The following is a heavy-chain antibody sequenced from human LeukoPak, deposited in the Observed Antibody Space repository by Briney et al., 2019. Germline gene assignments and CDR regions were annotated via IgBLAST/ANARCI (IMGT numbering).Heavy chain of an antibody. J-gene: IGHJ4*02. CDR1: GYTFTSYG. V-gene: IGHV1-18*01. D-gene: IGHD2-2*01. Sequence: ASVKVSCKASGYTFTSYGISWVRQAPGQGLEWMGRISAYNGNTNYAQKLQGRVTMTTDTSTSTAYMELRSLRSDDTAVYYCARVFTYQLLSDGFDYWGQGTLVTVSS. CDR3: ARVFTYQLLSDGFDY. CDR2: ISAYNGNT.